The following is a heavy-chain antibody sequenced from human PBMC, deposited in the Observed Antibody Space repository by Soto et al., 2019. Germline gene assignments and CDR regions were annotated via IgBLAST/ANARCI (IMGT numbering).Heavy chain of an antibody. CDR2: IYTSGST. J-gene: IGHJ4*02. CDR1: GTSVSNYY. D-gene: IGHD3-10*01. CDR3: ARGGIQLSYAFDH. Sequence: SETLSLTCSVSGTSVSNYYWSWIRQPAGKGLEHIGRIYTSGSTSYNPSLKSRVTMSMDTSQTQIYLNLTSVTAADTAVYYCARGGIQLSYAFDHWGKGILVTVSS. V-gene: IGHV4-4*07.